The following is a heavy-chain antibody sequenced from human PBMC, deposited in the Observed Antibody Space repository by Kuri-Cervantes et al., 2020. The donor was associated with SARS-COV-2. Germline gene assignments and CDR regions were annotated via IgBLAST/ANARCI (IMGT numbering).Heavy chain of an antibody. CDR2: ILYNGNT. CDR3: ARRSNRGYYYYYGMDV. D-gene: IGHD1-14*01. V-gene: IGHV4-39*07. CDR1: RAFIDRSPYY. Sequence: SETLSLTCTISRAFIDRSPYYWGWIRQPPGKGLEWIGSILYNGNTHYKASLNSRVTISVDTSKNEISLRLNSLTAADTAVYYCARRSNRGYYYYYGMDVWGQGTTVTVSS. J-gene: IGHJ6*02.